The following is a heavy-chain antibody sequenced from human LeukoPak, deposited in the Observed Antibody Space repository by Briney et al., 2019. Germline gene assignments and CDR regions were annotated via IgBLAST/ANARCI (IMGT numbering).Heavy chain of an antibody. D-gene: IGHD3-3*01. CDR1: GFTFSSYS. J-gene: IGHJ6*02. CDR2: ISSSSSYI. V-gene: IGHV3-21*01. CDR3: ARDSRKGASYYDFWSGYVHYYYGMDV. Sequence: GSLLLSCAASGFTFSSYSMNWVRQAPGKGLEWVSSISSSSSYIYYADSVKGRFTISRDNAKNSLYLQMNSLRAEDTAVYYCARDSRKGASYYDFWSGYVHYYYGMDVWGQGTTVTVSS.